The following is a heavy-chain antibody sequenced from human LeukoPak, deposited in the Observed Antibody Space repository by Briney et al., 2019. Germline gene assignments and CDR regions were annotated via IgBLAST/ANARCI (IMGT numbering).Heavy chain of an antibody. J-gene: IGHJ5*02. V-gene: IGHV3-23*01. CDR1: GFTFSSYA. CDR3: AKAGSYDSPGAWFDP. D-gene: IGHD5-12*01. CDR2: ISGSGGST. Sequence: GGSLRLSCAASGFTFSSYAMSWVRQAPGKGLEWVSAISGSGGSTYYADSVKGRFTISRDNSKNTLYLQMNSLSAEDTAVYYCAKAGSYDSPGAWFDPWGQGTLVTVSS.